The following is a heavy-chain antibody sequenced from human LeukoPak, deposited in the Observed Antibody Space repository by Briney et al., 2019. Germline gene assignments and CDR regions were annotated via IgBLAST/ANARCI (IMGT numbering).Heavy chain of an antibody. CDR2: ISPSGDIT. J-gene: IGHJ4*02. CDR3: ARKSSGHHPFDC. D-gene: IGHD2-15*01. Sequence: GGSLRLSCAASGFTFSTYTMSWVRQRPGKGLEWVSTISPSGDITQYADSVKGHFTISRDNSESTLFLQMTSLRAEDTAVYYCARKSSGHHPFDCWGQGTLVTVSS. CDR1: GFTFSTYT. V-gene: IGHV3-23*01.